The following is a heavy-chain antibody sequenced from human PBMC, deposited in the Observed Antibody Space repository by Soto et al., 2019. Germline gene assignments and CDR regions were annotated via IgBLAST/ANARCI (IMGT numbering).Heavy chain of an antibody. CDR1: GGSITNYY. Sequence: PSETLSLTCTVSGGSITNYYCSWFRQPPGKGLEWIGYIQYNGYSAYNLSLKRRVTMSMDTSKTQFSLMLESVTATDTAVYYCARHGFGSLLGLVDVWGQGTTVPVSS. V-gene: IGHV4-59*08. J-gene: IGHJ6*02. CDR2: IQYNGYS. CDR3: ARHGFGSLLGLVDV. D-gene: IGHD3-10*01.